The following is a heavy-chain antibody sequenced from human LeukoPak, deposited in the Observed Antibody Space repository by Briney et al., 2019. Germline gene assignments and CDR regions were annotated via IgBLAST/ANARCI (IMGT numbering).Heavy chain of an antibody. CDR3: ARRDGKIFDY. V-gene: IGHV4-38-2*01. Sequence: SETLSLTCVVSGYSISSGYYWGWIRQPPGKGLEWIGNIYQTGTTYYKPSLKSRVTISVDTSKNQLSLKLSSVTAADTAVYYCARRDGKIFDYWGQGTLVTVSS. D-gene: IGHD5-24*01. CDR2: IYQTGTT. J-gene: IGHJ4*02. CDR1: GYSISSGYY.